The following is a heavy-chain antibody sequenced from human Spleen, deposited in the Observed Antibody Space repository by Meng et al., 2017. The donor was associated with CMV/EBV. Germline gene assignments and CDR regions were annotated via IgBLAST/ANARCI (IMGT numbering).Heavy chain of an antibody. Sequence: LSCAASGFTFSDHYMSWIRQAPGKGLEWISYISSSGTTTSYADSVKGRFTISRDSAKNSLYLQMNSLRAEDTAVYYCARSGYTSTLDFWGQGTLVTVSS. CDR1: GFTFSDHY. D-gene: IGHD6-13*01. CDR3: ARSGYTSTLDF. V-gene: IGHV3-11*04. J-gene: IGHJ4*02. CDR2: ISSSGTTT.